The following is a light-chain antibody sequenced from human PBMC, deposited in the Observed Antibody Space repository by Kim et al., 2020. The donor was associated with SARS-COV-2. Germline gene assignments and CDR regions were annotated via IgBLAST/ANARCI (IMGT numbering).Light chain of an antibody. J-gene: IGLJ2*01. V-gene: IGLV3-1*01. CDR2: QDS. CDR3: QAWDSSTACVV. CDR1: KLGDKY. Sequence: SYEPTQPPSVSVSPGQTASITCSGDKLGDKYACWYQQKPGQSPVLVIYQDSKRPSGIPERFSGSNSGNTATLTISGTQAMDEADYYCQAWDSSTACVVFG.